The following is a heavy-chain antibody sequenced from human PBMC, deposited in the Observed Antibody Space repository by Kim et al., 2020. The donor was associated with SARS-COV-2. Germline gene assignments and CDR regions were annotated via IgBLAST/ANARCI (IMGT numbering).Heavy chain of an antibody. CDR1: GGSFSGYY. D-gene: IGHD3-10*01. J-gene: IGHJ6*02. CDR2: INHSGST. Sequence: SETLSLTCAVYGGSFSGYYWSWIRQPPGKGLEWIGEINHSGSTNYNPSLKSRVTISVDTSKNQFSLKLSSVTAADTAVYYCARARLVSFYYYYGMDVWGQGTTVTVSS. V-gene: IGHV4-34*01. CDR3: ARARLVSFYYYYGMDV.